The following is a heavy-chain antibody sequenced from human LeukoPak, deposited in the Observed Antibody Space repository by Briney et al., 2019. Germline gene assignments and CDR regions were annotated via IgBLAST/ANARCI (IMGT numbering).Heavy chain of an antibody. J-gene: IGHJ4*02. V-gene: IGHV4-30-4*07. Sequence: SETLSLTCAVSGGSINSGGYSRSWIRQPPGKGLEWIGYIYYSGATYYNPSLKTRLTISIDTSKNQFSLKLSSVTAADTAMYYCARTKKVDHGDYENYFDYWGQGMRVTVSS. CDR1: GGSINSGGYS. CDR2: IYYSGAT. CDR3: ARTKKVDHGDYENYFDY. D-gene: IGHD4-17*01.